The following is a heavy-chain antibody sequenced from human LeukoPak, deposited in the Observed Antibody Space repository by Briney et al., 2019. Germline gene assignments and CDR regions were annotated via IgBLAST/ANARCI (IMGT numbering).Heavy chain of an antibody. CDR1: GDPMSSFY. V-gene: IGHV4-4*07. CDR3: ARDESGNFPNWFDP. J-gene: IGHJ5*02. Sequence: SETLPLTCSVSGDPMSSFYWNWIRQPAGKGLEWIGRIYGSGSTNYNPSLKSRVIMSIDTSNNQFSLRLRSVTAADTAVYYCARDESGNFPNWFDPWGQGTLVTVSS. CDR2: IYGSGST. D-gene: IGHD1-26*01.